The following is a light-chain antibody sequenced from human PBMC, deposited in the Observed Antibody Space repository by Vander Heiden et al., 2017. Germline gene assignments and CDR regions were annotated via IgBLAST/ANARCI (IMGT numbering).Light chain of an antibody. Sequence: ETLMTQSPDTLSVSPGETATLSCRASQSVTTKLAWYQQKRGQSPSLLIYGASKRASGVPHRFSGSGSGTDFSLTIGYLRSEDSAVYYCQQDYDFVTFGEGTKVEIK. CDR2: GAS. CDR1: QSVTTK. V-gene: IGKV3-15*01. CDR3: QQDYDFVT. J-gene: IGKJ4*01.